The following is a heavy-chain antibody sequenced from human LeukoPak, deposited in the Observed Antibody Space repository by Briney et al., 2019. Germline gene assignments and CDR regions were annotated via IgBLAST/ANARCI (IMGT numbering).Heavy chain of an antibody. J-gene: IGHJ4*02. Sequence: GGSLRLSCAASGFTFSSYAMSWVRQAPGKGLEWVSGISGSGDNTYYADSVKGRFTISRENSKKTLYLQMNSLRAEDTAVYYCARVRQQLAYFDYWGQGTLVTVSS. CDR1: GFTFSSYA. CDR2: ISGSGDNT. CDR3: ARVRQQLAYFDY. V-gene: IGHV3-23*01. D-gene: IGHD6-13*01.